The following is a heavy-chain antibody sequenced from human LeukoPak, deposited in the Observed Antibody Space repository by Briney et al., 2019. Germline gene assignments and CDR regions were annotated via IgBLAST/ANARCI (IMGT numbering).Heavy chain of an antibody. V-gene: IGHV3-7*03. J-gene: IGHJ4*02. CDR3: ARCGENDSSGWEYYFDY. CDR1: GFTLNGYW. D-gene: IGHD6-19*01. CDR2: IKQDGSER. Sequence: GGSLRLSCAASGFTLNGYWISWVRQAPGRGLEWVANIKQDGSERYYVDSVKGRFTISRDNSKNTLYLQMNSLRAEDTAVYYCARCGENDSSGWEYYFDYWGQGTLVTVSS.